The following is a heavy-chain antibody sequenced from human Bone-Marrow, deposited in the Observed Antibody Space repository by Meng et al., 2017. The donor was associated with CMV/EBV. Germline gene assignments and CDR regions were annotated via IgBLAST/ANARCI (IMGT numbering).Heavy chain of an antibody. CDR1: GYTFTGYY. CDR3: ARCRFFDYYYGMDG. V-gene: IGHV1-2*02. Sequence: ASVKVSCKASGYTFTGYYMHWVRQAPGQGLEWMGWINPNSGGTNYAQKFQGRVTMTRDTSISTAYMELSRLRSDDTAVYYCARCRFFDYYYGMDGWGQGTTVTVAS. D-gene: IGHD3-3*01. CDR2: INPNSGGT. J-gene: IGHJ6*02.